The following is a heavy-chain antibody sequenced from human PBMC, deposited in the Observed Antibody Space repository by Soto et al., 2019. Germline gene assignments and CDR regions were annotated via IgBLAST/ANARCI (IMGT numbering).Heavy chain of an antibody. CDR1: GGSISSYY. V-gene: IGHV4-59*01. D-gene: IGHD6-19*01. J-gene: IGHJ4*02. CDR3: ARVSPVAGTYYFDY. CDR2: IYYSGST. Sequence: SETLSLTCTVSGGSISSYYWSWIRQPPGKGLEWIGYIYYSGSTNYNPSLKSRVTISVDTSKNQFSLKLSSVTAADTAVYYCARVSPVAGTYYFDYWGQGTLVTVSS.